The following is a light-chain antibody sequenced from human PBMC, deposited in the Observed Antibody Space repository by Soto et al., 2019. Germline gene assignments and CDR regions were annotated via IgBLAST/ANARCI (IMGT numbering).Light chain of an antibody. J-gene: IGKJ2*01. V-gene: IGKV3-15*01. Sequence: EVVLTQSPATLSVSPGDRATLSCRASQSVSRNLAWYQQKPGQAPRLLIYGASTRATGVPARFSGSGSATEFTLSIGSLQSEDVAVYYCQQYGDWTPETFGQGTKLEI. CDR3: QQYGDWTPET. CDR2: GAS. CDR1: QSVSRN.